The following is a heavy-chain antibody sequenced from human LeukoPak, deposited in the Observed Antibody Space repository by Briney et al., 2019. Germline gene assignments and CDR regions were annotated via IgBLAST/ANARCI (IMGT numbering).Heavy chain of an antibody. CDR2: ISGSGGNT. D-gene: IGHD2-15*01. V-gene: IGHV3-23*01. CDR1: GFIFSSYA. Sequence: PGGSLRLSCAASGFIFSSYAMSWVRQAPGKGLEWVSAISGSGGNTYYAGSVKGRFTISRDNSGNTLYLQMNSLRVEDTAVYYCAKDLGMGGGSCFHHWGQGILVTVSS. J-gene: IGHJ5*02. CDR3: AKDLGMGGGSCFHH.